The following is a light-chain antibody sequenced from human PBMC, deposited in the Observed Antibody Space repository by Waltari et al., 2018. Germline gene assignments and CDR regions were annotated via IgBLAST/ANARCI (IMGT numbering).Light chain of an antibody. J-gene: IGLJ3*02. V-gene: IGLV8-61*01. Sequence: WHQQSSCQAPRTLVHKTNIRSSPVPDRFFGSVLLNKSALILTGAQADDESDYYCVIYMGSGIWVFGGGTQLTVL. CDR2: KTN. CDR3: VIYMGSGIWV.